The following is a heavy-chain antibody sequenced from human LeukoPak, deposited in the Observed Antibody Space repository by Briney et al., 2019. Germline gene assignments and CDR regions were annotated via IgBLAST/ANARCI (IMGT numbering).Heavy chain of an antibody. CDR3: ARAYSSSWYEGWFDP. D-gene: IGHD6-13*01. V-gene: IGHV3-30*03. J-gene: IGHJ5*02. CDR1: GFTFSSYG. CDR2: ISYDGSNK. Sequence: GGSLRLSCAASGFTFSSYGMHWVRQAPGKGLEWVAVISYDGSNKYYADSVKGRFTISRDNSKNTLYLQMNSLRAEDTAVYYCARAYSSSWYEGWFDPWGQGTLVTVSS.